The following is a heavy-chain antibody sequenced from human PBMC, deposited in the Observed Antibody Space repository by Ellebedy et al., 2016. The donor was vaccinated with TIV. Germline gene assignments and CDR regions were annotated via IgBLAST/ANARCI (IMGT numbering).Heavy chain of an antibody. Sequence: GGSLRLXXAASGFTFSDYYMSWIRQAPGKGLEWVSYISSSGSTIYYADSVKGRFTISRDNAKNSLYLQMNSLRAEDTAVYYCASSGSYYYYGMDVWGQGTTVTVSS. D-gene: IGHD1-26*01. CDR2: ISSSGSTI. CDR3: ASSGSYYYYGMDV. J-gene: IGHJ6*02. CDR1: GFTFSDYY. V-gene: IGHV3-11*01.